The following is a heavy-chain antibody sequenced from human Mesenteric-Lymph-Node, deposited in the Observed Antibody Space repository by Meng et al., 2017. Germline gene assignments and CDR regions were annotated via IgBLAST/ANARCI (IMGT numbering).Heavy chain of an antibody. V-gene: IGHV3-33*01. CDR2: IWYDGTDK. D-gene: IGHD1-20*01. CDR3: ARADDNWIIIEY. CDR1: GFTFGTYG. Sequence: QVQLVESGGGVVQPGRSLRLSCAASGFTFGTYGMHWVRQAPSKGLEWVAVIWYDGTDKFYGDSVKGRFTISRDNSKNTLFLQMNSLTVDDTAVYYCARADDNWIIIEYWGQGTLVTVSS. J-gene: IGHJ4*02.